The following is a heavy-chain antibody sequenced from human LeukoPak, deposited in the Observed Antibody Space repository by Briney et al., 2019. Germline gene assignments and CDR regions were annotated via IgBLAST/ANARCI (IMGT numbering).Heavy chain of an antibody. Sequence: GGSLRLSCAASGFPFSTYSMHWVRQAPGKGLEWVAVISSDESSENYADSVEGRFTISRDNSKNTLYLQMNTLRAEDTAVYYRAREKYCTATDCLHGRFYFDYWGQGTLVTVPS. J-gene: IGHJ4*02. CDR1: GFPFSTYS. CDR2: ISSDESSE. V-gene: IGHV3-30*04. CDR3: AREKYCTATDCLHGRFYFDY. D-gene: IGHD2-8*02.